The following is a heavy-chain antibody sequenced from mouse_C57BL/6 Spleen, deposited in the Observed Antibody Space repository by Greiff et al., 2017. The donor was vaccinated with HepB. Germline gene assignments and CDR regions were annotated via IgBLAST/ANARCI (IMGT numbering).Heavy chain of an antibody. CDR1: GFTFSDYY. J-gene: IGHJ4*01. Sequence: EVHLVESEGGLVQPGSSMKLSCTASGFTFSDYYMAWVRQVPEKGLEWVANINYDGSSTYYLDSLKSRFIISRDNAKNILYLQMSSLKSEDTATYYCARDNYDRGYAMDYWGQGTSVTVSS. CDR3: ARDNYDRGYAMDY. D-gene: IGHD2-4*01. CDR2: INYDGSST. V-gene: IGHV5-16*01.